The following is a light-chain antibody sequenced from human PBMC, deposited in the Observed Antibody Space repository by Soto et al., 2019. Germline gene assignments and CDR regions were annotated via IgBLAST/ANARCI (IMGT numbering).Light chain of an antibody. CDR3: VLYMRSGLRV. J-gene: IGLJ2*01. Sequence: QAVVTQEPSFSVSPGATVTLTCGLSSGSVSVSNYPSWYQQTPGQAPRMLMYSTNTRSSGVPDRFSGSILGNKAALTITGAQADDESDYYSVLYMRSGLRVFGGGTQLTVL. CDR2: STN. V-gene: IGLV8-61*01. CDR1: SGSVSVSNY.